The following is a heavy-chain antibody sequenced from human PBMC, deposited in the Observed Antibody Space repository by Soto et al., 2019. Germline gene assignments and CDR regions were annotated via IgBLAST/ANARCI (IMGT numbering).Heavy chain of an antibody. Sequence: ASVKVSCKASGYTFTSYDINWVRQATGQGLEWMGWMNPNSGNTGYAQKFQGRVTMTRNTSISTAYMELSSLRSEDTAVYYCARVRSRNIWFGEWSPYYYYYYMDVWGKGTTVTVSS. V-gene: IGHV1-8*01. J-gene: IGHJ6*03. CDR2: MNPNSGNT. CDR3: ARVRSRNIWFGEWSPYYYYYYMDV. CDR1: GYTFTSYD. D-gene: IGHD3-10*01.